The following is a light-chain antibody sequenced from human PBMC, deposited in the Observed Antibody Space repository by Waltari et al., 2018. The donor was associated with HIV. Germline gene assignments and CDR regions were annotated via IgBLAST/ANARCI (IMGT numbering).Light chain of an antibody. V-gene: IGLV3-25*03. Sequence: SYELTQPPSVSVSPGQTARITCSGDALANKYAYWSQRKPVQAPLLVIYKDSERSSGIPERFSGSSSGTTVTLTISGVQAEDEADYYCQSADSSGTYLVIFGGGTKLTVL. CDR2: KDS. J-gene: IGLJ2*01. CDR1: ALANKY. CDR3: QSADSSGTYLVI.